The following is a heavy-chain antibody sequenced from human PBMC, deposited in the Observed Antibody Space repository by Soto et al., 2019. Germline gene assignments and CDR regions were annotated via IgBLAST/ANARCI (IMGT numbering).Heavy chain of an antibody. D-gene: IGHD3-10*01. CDR3: ARETYYYGSGSSYRLDY. CDR2: IWYDGSNK. CDR1: GFTFSSYG. J-gene: IGHJ4*02. Sequence: PGGSLRLSCAASGFTFSSYGMHWVRQAPGKGLEWVAVIWYDGSNKYYADSVKGRFTISRDNSKNTLYLQMNSLRAEDTAVYYCARETYYYGSGSSYRLDYWGQGTLVTVS. V-gene: IGHV3-33*01.